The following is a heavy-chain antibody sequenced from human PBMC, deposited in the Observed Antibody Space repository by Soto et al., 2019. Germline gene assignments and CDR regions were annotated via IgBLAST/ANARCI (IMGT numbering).Heavy chain of an antibody. J-gene: IGHJ5*02. CDR2: MNPNSGNT. D-gene: IGHD2-15*01. V-gene: IGHV1-8*01. CDR1: GYTFTSYD. Sequence: QVQLVQSGAEVKKPGASVKVSCKASGYTFTSYDINWVRQATGQGLEWMGWMNPNSGNTGYAQKFQGRVTMTRNTSSITAYMELSSLGSEDTAVYCGARGRVDWFDHWGPGTLVTVSS. CDR3: ARGRVDWFDH.